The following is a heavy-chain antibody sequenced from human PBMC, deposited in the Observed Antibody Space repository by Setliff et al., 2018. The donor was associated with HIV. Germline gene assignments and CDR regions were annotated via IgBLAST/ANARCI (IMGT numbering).Heavy chain of an antibody. Sequence: GGSLRLSCAASGFVFSSFNMNWVRQAPGKGLEWVSYISGSSSTIYYADSVKGRLTVSRDNAKKSLFLQMNSLRVEDTAVYYCVRITYYNFWSGYFWGDVAFDIWGQGTMVTVSS. CDR2: ISGSSSTI. CDR1: GFVFSSFN. CDR3: VRITYYNFWSGYFWGDVAFDI. V-gene: IGHV3-48*01. D-gene: IGHD3-3*01. J-gene: IGHJ3*02.